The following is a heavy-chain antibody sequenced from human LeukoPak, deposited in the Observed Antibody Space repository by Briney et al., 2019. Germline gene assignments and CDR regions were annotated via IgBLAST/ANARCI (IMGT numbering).Heavy chain of an antibody. V-gene: IGHV3-30-3*01. J-gene: IGHJ4*02. CDR1: GFTFSSYA. CDR2: ISYDGSNK. D-gene: IGHD3-10*01. Sequence: PGGSLRLSCAASGFTFSSYAMHWVRQAPGKGLEWVAVISYDGSNKYYADSMKGRFTISRDNSKNTLYLQMNSLRAEDTAVYYCARETGIEGGIDYWGQGTLVTVSS. CDR3: ARETGIEGGIDY.